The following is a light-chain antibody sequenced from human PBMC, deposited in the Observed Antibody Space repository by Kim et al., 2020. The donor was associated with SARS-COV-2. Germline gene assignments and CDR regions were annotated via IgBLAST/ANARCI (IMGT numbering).Light chain of an antibody. Sequence: ASVGDTITITCRASQRISSWLAWYQQKPGKAPNLLIYKASSSQSGVPSRFSGSGSGTEFTLTISSLQPDDFATYYCQQYNSYPYTFGQGTKLEI. V-gene: IGKV1-5*03. CDR1: QRISSW. CDR3: QQYNSYPYT. J-gene: IGKJ2*01. CDR2: KAS.